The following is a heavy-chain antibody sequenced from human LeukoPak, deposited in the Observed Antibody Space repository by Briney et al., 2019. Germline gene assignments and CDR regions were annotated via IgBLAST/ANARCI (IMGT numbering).Heavy chain of an antibody. D-gene: IGHD5-12*01. Sequence: PGGSLRLSCAASGFTFSSYAMHWVRQAPGKGLEWVAVISYDGSNKYYADSVKGRFTISRDNSKNTLYLQMNSLRAEDTAVYYCARVYSGYDYIPYYFDYWGQGTLVTVSS. CDR2: ISYDGSNK. CDR3: ARVYSGYDYIPYYFDY. J-gene: IGHJ4*02. V-gene: IGHV3-30*04. CDR1: GFTFSSYA.